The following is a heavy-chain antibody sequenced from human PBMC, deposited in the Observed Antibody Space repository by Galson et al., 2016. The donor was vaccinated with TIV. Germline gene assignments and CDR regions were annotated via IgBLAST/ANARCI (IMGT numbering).Heavy chain of an antibody. CDR3: ARGTTLTEVADIFEY. Sequence: SLRLSCAASGFTFSSYAMNWVRQAPGKGLEWVSAISGSGDNTFYAGSVKGRFTISRDTSKNSLFLEMNHLRAEDTAVYYCARGTTLTEVADIFEYWGQGALVTVSS. V-gene: IGHV3-23*01. D-gene: IGHD6-19*01. CDR2: ISGSGDNT. J-gene: IGHJ4*02. CDR1: GFTFSSYA.